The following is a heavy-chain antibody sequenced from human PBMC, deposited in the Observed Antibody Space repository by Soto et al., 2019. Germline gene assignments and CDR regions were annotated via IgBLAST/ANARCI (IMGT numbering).Heavy chain of an antibody. CDR1: GYTFTSYY. CDR3: ARGPTRMYYDFWSGYSLGGMDV. V-gene: IGHV1-46*01. Sequence: GASVKVSCKASGYTFTSYYMHWVRQAPGQGLEWMGIIHPSGGSTSYAQKFQGRVTMTRDTSTSTVYMELSSLRSEDTAVYYCARGPTRMYYDFWSGYSLGGMDVWGQGTTVTSP. CDR2: IHPSGGST. D-gene: IGHD3-3*01. J-gene: IGHJ6*02.